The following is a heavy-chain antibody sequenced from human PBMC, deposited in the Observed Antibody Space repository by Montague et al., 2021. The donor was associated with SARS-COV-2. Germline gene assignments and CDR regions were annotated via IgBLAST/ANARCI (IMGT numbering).Heavy chain of an antibody. CDR1: GGSISSSSYY. V-gene: IGHV4-39*01. CDR3: ASFPSGYYDSSGYHI. D-gene: IGHD3-22*01. CDR2: IYYSGST. Sequence: SETLSLTCTVSGGSISSSSYYWGWIRQPPGKWLEWIGSIYYSGSTYYNPSLKSRVTISVDTSKNQFSLKLSSVTAADTAVYYCASFPSGYYDSSGYHIWGQGTLVTVSS. J-gene: IGHJ4*02.